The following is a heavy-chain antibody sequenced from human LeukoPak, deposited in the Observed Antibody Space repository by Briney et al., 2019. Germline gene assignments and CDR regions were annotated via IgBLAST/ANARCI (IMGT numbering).Heavy chain of an antibody. V-gene: IGHV4-31*03. Sequence: PSETLSLTCTVSGGSISSGGYYWSWIRQHPGKGLEWLGYIYYSGSTYYNPSLKRRVTISVDTSKNQFSLKLSSVTAADTAVYYCARVWTKVGMDVWGQGTTVTVSS. CDR2: IYYSGST. D-gene: IGHD2-21*01. CDR1: GGSISSGGYY. CDR3: ARVWTKVGMDV. J-gene: IGHJ6*02.